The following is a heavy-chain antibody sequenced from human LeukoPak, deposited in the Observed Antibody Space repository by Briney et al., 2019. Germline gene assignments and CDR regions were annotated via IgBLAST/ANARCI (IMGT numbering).Heavy chain of an antibody. Sequence: ASVKVSCKASGYTFTSYGISWVRQAPGQGLEWMGWISAYNGNTNYAQKLQGRVTMTTDTSTSTAYMELRRLRSDDTAVYYCARDAKVGDPPPSNWFDPWGQGTLVTVSS. V-gene: IGHV1-18*01. CDR2: ISAYNGNT. CDR1: GYTFTSYG. D-gene: IGHD1-26*01. J-gene: IGHJ5*02. CDR3: ARDAKVGDPPPSNWFDP.